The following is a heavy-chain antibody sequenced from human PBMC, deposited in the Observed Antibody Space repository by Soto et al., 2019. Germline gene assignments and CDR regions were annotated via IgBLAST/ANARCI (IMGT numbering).Heavy chain of an antibody. V-gene: IGHV3-7*01. Sequence: EVQLVESGGGLVQPGGSLRLSCAASGFTFSDYWMSWVRQAPGKGLEWVANIKQDGSEKYYVDSVKDRFTISRDNAKNSLFLQMNSLRAEDTAVYYCARPLTTGWELLINAYWGQGTLVTVSS. CDR2: IKQDGSEK. CDR1: GFTFSDYW. J-gene: IGHJ4*02. CDR3: ARPLTTGWELLINAY. D-gene: IGHD1-26*01.